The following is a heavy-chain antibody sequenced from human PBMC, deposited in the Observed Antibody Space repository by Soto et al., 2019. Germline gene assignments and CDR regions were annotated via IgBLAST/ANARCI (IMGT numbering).Heavy chain of an antibody. J-gene: IGHJ6*03. CDR1: GVSVSSNNAA. V-gene: IGHV6-1*01. CDR3: ARELGTSWSPYYYYYSMDV. CDR2: TYYRSTWND. Sequence: SQTLSLTCVISGVSVSSNNAAWTWIRQSPWRGLEWLGRTYYRSTWNDDYAVSLKGRITINPDTSKNQFSLQLNSVTPEDTAVYYCARELGTSWSPYYYYYSMDVWGQGTTVPSP. D-gene: IGHD6-13*01.